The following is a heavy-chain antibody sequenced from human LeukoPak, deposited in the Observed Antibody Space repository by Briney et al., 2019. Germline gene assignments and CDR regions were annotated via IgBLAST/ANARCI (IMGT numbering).Heavy chain of an antibody. CDR2: INPNSGGT. Sequence: ASVKVSCTASGYIFTGYYMHWVRQAPGQGLEWMGWINPNSGGTNYAQKFQGRVTMTRDTSISTAYMELSRLRSDDTAVYYCARDLMDVRGVITPENYFDYWGQGTLVTVSS. CDR3: ARDLMDVRGVITPENYFDY. CDR1: GYIFTGYY. D-gene: IGHD3-10*02. J-gene: IGHJ4*02. V-gene: IGHV1-2*02.